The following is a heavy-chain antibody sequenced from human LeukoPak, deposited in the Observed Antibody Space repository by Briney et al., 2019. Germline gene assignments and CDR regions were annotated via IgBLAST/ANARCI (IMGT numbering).Heavy chain of an antibody. CDR3: ARLAVAAPDY. CDR1: GYNFISNW. D-gene: IGHD6-19*01. J-gene: IGHJ4*02. CDR2: INPADSDT. V-gene: IGHV5-51*01. Sequence: GESLKISCKGSGYNFISNWIGWVRQVPGKGLEWMGIINPADSDTRYSPSFQGQVTISADKSISTAYLQWSSLKASDTAIYYCARLAVAAPDYWGQGTLVTVSS.